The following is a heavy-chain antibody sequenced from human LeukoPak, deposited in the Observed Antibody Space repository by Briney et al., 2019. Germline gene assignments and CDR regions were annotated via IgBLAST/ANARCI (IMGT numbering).Heavy chain of an antibody. D-gene: IGHD1-26*01. J-gene: IGHJ4*02. CDR1: GYSISSGYY. V-gene: IGHV4-61*02. CDR3: ARGGGSYSPFDY. Sequence: PSETLSLTCTVSGYSISSGYYWSWIRQPAGKGLEWIGRIYTSGSTNYNPSLKSRVTISVDTSKNQFSLKLSSVTAADTAVYYCARGGGSYSPFDYWGQGTLVTVSS. CDR2: IYTSGST.